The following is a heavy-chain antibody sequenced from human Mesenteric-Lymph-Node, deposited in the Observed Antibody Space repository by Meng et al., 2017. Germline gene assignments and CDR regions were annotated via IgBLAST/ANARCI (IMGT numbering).Heavy chain of an antibody. CDR3: ATRDFWSGYYGSYFDY. Sequence: SVKVSCKASGGTFSSYTISWVRQAPGQGLEWMGRIIPILGIANYAQKFQGRVTITADKSTSTAYMELSSLRSEDTAVYYCATRDFWSGYYGSYFDYWGQGTLVTVSS. J-gene: IGHJ4*02. CDR2: IIPILGIA. D-gene: IGHD3-3*01. V-gene: IGHV1-69*02. CDR1: GGTFSSYT.